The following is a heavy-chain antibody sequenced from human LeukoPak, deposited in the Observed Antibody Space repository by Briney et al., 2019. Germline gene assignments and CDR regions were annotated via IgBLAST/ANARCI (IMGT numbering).Heavy chain of an antibody. CDR1: GFTFSSYA. V-gene: IGHV3-23*01. CDR2: ISGSGGST. Sequence: GGSLRLSCAASGFTFSSYAMSWVRQAPGKGLEWVSAISGSGGSTYYADSVKGRFTISRDNSKNTLYLQMNSLRAEDTAVYYCARAPYYDSSGYYYGAHYFDYWGQGTLVTVSS. J-gene: IGHJ4*02. CDR3: ARAPYYDSSGYYYGAHYFDY. D-gene: IGHD3-22*01.